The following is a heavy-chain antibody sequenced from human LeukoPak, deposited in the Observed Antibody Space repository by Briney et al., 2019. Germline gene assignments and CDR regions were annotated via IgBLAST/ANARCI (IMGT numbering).Heavy chain of an antibody. Sequence: PSETLSLTCTVSGGSISSYYWSWIRQPPGKGLEWIGYIYYSGSTNYNPSLKSRVTISVDTSKNQFSLKLRSVTAADTAVYYCARANGYGLLDCWGQGTLVTVSS. CDR2: IYYSGST. CDR1: GGSISSYY. D-gene: IGHD5-18*01. V-gene: IGHV4-59*12. J-gene: IGHJ4*02. CDR3: ARANGYGLLDC.